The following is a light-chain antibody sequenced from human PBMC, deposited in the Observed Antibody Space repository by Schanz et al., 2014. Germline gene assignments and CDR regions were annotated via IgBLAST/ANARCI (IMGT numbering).Light chain of an antibody. Sequence: QSVLTQPPSASGSPGQSVTISCTGTSSDVGAYRYVSWYQQHPGKAPKLIISEVNKRPSGVPDRFSGSKSGNTASLTGSGHQAEDEADYHCFSYACSNPWVFGGGANLTVL. CDR2: EVN. V-gene: IGLV2-8*01. CDR1: SSDVGAYRY. CDR3: FSYACSNPWV. J-gene: IGLJ3*02.